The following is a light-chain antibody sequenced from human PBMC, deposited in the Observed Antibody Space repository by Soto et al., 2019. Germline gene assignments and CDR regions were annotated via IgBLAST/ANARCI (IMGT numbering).Light chain of an antibody. J-gene: IGLJ2*01. CDR1: SSDVGGYNY. CDR2: DVS. V-gene: IGLV2-14*01. CDR3: SSYTSSSTSVV. Sequence: QAASVSGSPGQSITISCTGTSSDVGGYNYVSWYQQHPGKAPKLMIYDVSNRPSGVSNRFSGSKSGNTASLTISGLQAEDEADYYCSSYTSSSTSVVFGGGTQLTVL.